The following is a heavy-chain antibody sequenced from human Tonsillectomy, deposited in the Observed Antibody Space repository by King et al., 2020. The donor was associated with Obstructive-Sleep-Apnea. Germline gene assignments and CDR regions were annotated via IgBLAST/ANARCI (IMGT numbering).Heavy chain of an antibody. Sequence: VQLQQWGAGLLKPSETLSLTCAVYGGSFSGYYWSWIRQPPGKGLEWIGEINHSESTNYNPSLKSRVTISVDTSKNQFSLKLSSVTAADTAVYYCARAKGYCSSTSCYPREFDPWGQGTLVTVSS. CDR1: GGSFSGYY. CDR2: INHSEST. D-gene: IGHD2-2*01. CDR3: ARAKGYCSSTSCYPREFDP. J-gene: IGHJ5*02. V-gene: IGHV4-34*01.